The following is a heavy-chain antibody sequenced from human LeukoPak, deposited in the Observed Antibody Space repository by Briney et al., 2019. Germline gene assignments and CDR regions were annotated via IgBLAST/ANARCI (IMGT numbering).Heavy chain of an antibody. Sequence: QPGGSLRLSCAASGFTFSTYWMHWVRQAPGTGLVWVSRIKSDGSNSNYADCVKGRFTISRDNAKNTLYLQMNSLRAEDTAVYHCVRVGGRSSIGGDCWGQGTLVTVSS. V-gene: IGHV3-74*01. J-gene: IGHJ4*02. CDR1: GFTFSTYW. CDR2: IKSDGSNS. D-gene: IGHD3-10*01. CDR3: VRVGGRSSIGGDC.